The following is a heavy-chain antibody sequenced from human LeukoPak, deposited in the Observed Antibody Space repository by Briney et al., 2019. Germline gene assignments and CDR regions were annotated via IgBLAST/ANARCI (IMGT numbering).Heavy chain of an antibody. Sequence: SETLSLTCTVSGYSISSGYYWGWIRQSPGKVLEWIGYIYHTGNTYYNPSLKNRVTKAVDTSKNQFSLKLTSVTAADTAVYYCARARYYYESSGYFSYYFDSWAREPWSSSPQ. CDR1: GYSISSGYY. D-gene: IGHD3-22*01. V-gene: IGHV4-38-2*02. CDR3: ARARYYYESSGYFSYYFDS. CDR2: IYHTGNT. J-gene: IGHJ4*02.